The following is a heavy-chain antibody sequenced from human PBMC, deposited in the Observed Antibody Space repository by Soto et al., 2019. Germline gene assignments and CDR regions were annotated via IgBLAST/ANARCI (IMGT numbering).Heavy chain of an antibody. V-gene: IGHV3-74*01. CDR3: ARGPYIYWWCMDV. J-gene: IGHJ6*02. CDR1: GFTFSRYW. D-gene: IGHD2-15*01. CDR2: INSDVSST. Sequence: EVQLVESGGGLVQPGGSLRLSCAASGFTFSRYWMHWVRQAPGKGLVWVSRINSDVSSTSYADSVKGRFTIARDNATNTLYLKRNRLRAEDTAVYYCARGPYIYWWCMDVWGQGTTVTVSS.